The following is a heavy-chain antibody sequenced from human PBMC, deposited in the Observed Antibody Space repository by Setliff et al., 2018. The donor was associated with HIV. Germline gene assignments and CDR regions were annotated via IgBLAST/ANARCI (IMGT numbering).Heavy chain of an antibody. D-gene: IGHD5-18*01. Sequence: GGSLRLSCAASGFTFSNNWMAWVRLAPGKGLEWVANIKQDGSVKNYVDSVKGRFTISRENARNSLYLQMNSLRAEDTAVYYCASIELAAMVPVDYWGQGTLVTVSS. CDR2: IKQDGSVK. CDR3: ASIELAAMVPVDY. CDR1: GFTFSNNW. V-gene: IGHV3-7*02. J-gene: IGHJ4*02.